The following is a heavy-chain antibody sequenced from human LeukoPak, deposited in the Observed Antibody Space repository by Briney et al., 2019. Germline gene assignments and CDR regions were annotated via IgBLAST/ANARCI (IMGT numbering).Heavy chain of an antibody. CDR2: ISNAGSNK. V-gene: IGHV3-30-3*01. D-gene: IGHD3-10*01. CDR1: GFTFSSYT. Sequence: PGGSLRLSCAASGFTFSSYTLHWVRQAPGKGLEWVAVISNAGSNKYYADFVKGRFTTSRDNSKNTLYLQMNSLRAEDTARYYCAREVLQDRGTYFDYWGQGTLVTVSS. CDR3: AREVLQDRGTYFDY. J-gene: IGHJ4*02.